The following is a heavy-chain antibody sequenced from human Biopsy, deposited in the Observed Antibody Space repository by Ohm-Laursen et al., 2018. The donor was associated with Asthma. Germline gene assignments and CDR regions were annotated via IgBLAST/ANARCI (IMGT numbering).Heavy chain of an antibody. Sequence: SSVKVSCKISGYSLTDLSITWVRRAPGQGLEWLGGIRAFFGTTNYAQKLQGRVTITADESTSTAYMEVTSLRSEDTAIYYCARCQVGYSSGWSLLLKKIYYSGMDVWGQGTAVTVSS. J-gene: IGHJ6*02. CDR2: IRAFFGTT. CDR3: ARCQVGYSSGWSLLLKKIYYSGMDV. V-gene: IGHV1-69*01. CDR1: GYSLTDLS. D-gene: IGHD6-19*01.